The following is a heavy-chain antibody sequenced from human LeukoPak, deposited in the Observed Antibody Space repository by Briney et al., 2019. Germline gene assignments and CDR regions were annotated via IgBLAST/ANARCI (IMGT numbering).Heavy chain of an antibody. Sequence: ASVKVSCKASGYTFTGYYMHWVRQAPGQGLEWMGWINPNSGGTNYAQKFQGRVTMTRDTSISTAYMELSRLRSDDTAVYYCARGGSLYSGGWTSYYYYYMDVWGKGTTVTVSS. CDR3: ARGGSLYSGGWTSYYYYYMDV. V-gene: IGHV1-2*02. CDR2: INPNSGGT. J-gene: IGHJ6*03. CDR1: GYTFTGYY. D-gene: IGHD6-19*01.